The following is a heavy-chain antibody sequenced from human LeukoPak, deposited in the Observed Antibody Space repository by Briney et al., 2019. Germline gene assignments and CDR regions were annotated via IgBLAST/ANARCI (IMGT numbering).Heavy chain of an antibody. CDR2: ISYDGSNK. J-gene: IGHJ4*02. D-gene: IGHD6-13*01. Sequence: GSLSLSCAASGFTFSSYAMSWVRQAPGKGLEWVAVISYDGSNKYYADSVKGRFTISRDNSKNTLYLQMNSLRAEDTAVYYCARDLRAGIYWGQGTLVTVSS. V-gene: IGHV3-30-3*01. CDR3: ARDLRAGIY. CDR1: GFTFSSYA.